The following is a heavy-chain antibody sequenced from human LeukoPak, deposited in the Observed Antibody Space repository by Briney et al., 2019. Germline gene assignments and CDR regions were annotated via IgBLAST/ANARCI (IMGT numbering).Heavy chain of an antibody. Sequence: GGSLRLSCAASGFTFRSYTMSWVRQAQGKGLEWVSVISGSGGNTYYADPVKGRFTISRDNSKNTLYMQMNSLRAEDTAVYYCAKAPTPVVAATLFHHWGQGTLVTVS. CDR3: AKAPTPVVAATLFHH. J-gene: IGHJ1*01. CDR2: ISGSGGNT. V-gene: IGHV3-23*01. D-gene: IGHD2-15*01. CDR1: GFTFRSYT.